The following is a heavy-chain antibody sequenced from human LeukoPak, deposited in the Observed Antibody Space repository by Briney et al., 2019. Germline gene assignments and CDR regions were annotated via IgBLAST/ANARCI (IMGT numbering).Heavy chain of an antibody. CDR2: SYSGGNA. V-gene: IGHV4-59*01. CDR3: AHSKRGGGYYINAFAV. Sequence: PSETLSLTCTVSGASTSAYYWSWIRQPPGKGLEWLGYSYSGGNANYNPSLKTRVTISIDTSENQFSLRLTSVTAADTAVYFCAHSKRGGGYYINAFAVWGQGTLVTISS. D-gene: IGHD1-26*01. J-gene: IGHJ3*01. CDR1: GASTSAYY.